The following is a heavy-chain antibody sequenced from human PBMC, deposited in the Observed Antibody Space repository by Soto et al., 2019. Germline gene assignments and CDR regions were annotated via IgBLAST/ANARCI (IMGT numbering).Heavy chain of an antibody. V-gene: IGHV3-74*01. J-gene: IGHJ5*02. D-gene: IGHD5-12*01. CDR2: INSDGTRT. Sequence: EVQLVESGATLVQPGGSLRLSCAASGFTFNTYWMHWVRQAPGTGLVWVSRINSDGTRTTYADSVKGRFTISRDNAKNTVYLQMNSLRAEDTAVYYCTTVATNSYNWLDPWGQGTLVTVSS. CDR1: GFTFNTYW. CDR3: TTVATNSYNWLDP.